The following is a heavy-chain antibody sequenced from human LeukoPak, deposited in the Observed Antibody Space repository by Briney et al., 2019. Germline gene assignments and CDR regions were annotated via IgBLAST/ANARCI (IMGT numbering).Heavy chain of an antibody. CDR1: GFTFRSYW. V-gene: IGHV3-7*01. CDR2: INQGGSVQ. Sequence: PGGSLRLSCAASGFTFRSYWMSWVRQAPGKGLEWVANINQGGSVQYYMDSVKGRFTTSRDDAKNSLYVQMNSLRDEDTAVYYCARVEYSGWNLEYWGQGTLVTVSS. J-gene: IGHJ4*02. D-gene: IGHD5-12*01. CDR3: ARVEYSGWNLEY.